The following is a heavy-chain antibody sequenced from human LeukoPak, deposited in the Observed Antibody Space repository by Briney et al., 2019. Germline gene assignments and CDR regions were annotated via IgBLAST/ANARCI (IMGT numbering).Heavy chain of an antibody. CDR2: IYYSGST. D-gene: IGHD3-22*01. CDR3: ARETKTFYFDSSAYYPYSIDS. Sequence: SETLSLTCIVSGGSISTINYYWGWIRQPPGKGLEWIETIYYSGSTYHNPSLKSRVTISVDTSKNQFSLKLSSVTAPDTAVYYCARETKTFYFDSSAYYPYSIDSWGQGTLVTVSS. V-gene: IGHV4-39*02. J-gene: IGHJ4*02. CDR1: GGSISTINYY.